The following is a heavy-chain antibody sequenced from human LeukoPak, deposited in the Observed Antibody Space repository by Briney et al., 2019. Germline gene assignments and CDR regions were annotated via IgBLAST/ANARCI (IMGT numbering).Heavy chain of an antibody. D-gene: IGHD1-26*01. CDR1: GGSISRYY. CDR2: IYYNGNT. CDR3: ARHGASGSYLYYFDY. V-gene: IGHV4-59*08. J-gene: IGHJ4*02. Sequence: PSETLSLTCTVSGGSISRYYWSWIRQPPGKGLEWIGYIYYNGNTNYNPSLKSRVTLSVDTSKNQFSLIVSSVTAADTAMYYCARHGASGSYLYYFDYWGQGTLVTVSS.